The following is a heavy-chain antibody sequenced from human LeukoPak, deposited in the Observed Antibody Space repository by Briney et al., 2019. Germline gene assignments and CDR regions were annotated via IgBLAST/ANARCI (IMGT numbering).Heavy chain of an antibody. CDR2: ISAYNGNT. V-gene: IGHV1-18*01. D-gene: IGHD1-26*01. Sequence: GASVTVSFTASGYTFTIYGISWVRQAPGQGLEWMGWISAYNGNTNYAQKLQGRVTMTTDTSTSTAYMELRSLRSDDTAVYYCARGDMGATTDYFDCWGQGTLVTVSS. CDR3: ARGDMGATTDYFDC. J-gene: IGHJ4*02. CDR1: GYTFTIYG.